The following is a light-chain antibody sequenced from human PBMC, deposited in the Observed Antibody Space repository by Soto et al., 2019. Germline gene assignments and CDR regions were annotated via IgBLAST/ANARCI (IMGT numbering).Light chain of an antibody. CDR3: QLYDNSLYT. CDR2: GAS. CDR1: QSVSSNY. V-gene: IGKV3-20*01. Sequence: EIVLTQSPGTLSLSPGERATLSCRASQSVSSNYLAWYHQKPGQAPRLLIYGASTRATGIPDRFSGSGSGTDFTLTISRLEPEDFAVYYCQLYDNSLYTFGQGTNLDIK. J-gene: IGKJ2*01.